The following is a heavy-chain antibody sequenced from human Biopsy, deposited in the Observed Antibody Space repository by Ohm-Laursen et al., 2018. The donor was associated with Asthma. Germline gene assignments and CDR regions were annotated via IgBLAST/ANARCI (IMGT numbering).Heavy chain of an antibody. J-gene: IGHJ6*02. CDR2: IMTVFGTT. CDR1: GGTFSNFA. D-gene: IGHD6-19*01. V-gene: IGHV1-69*13. Sequence: SVKVSCKAPGGTFSNFAISWVRQAPGQGLEWLGGIMTVFGTTNYAQKFQGSVTITADESTSTAYMEVTSLRSEDTAIYYCARCQVGYSSGWSLLLKKIYYSGMDVWGQGTAVTVSS. CDR3: ARCQVGYSSGWSLLLKKIYYSGMDV.